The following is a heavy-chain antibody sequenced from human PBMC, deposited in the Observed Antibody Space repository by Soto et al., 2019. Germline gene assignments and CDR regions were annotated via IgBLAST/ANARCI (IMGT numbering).Heavy chain of an antibody. D-gene: IGHD3-10*01. Sequence: EVQLVESGGGLVQPGRSLRLSCAASGFTFDDYAMHWVRQAPGKGLEWVSGISWNSGSIGYADSVKGRFTISRDNAKNSLYLQMNSLGAEDTAVYYCAKARGIHFGNYFDYWGQGNLVTVSS. CDR2: ISWNSGSI. CDR1: GFTFDDYA. J-gene: IGHJ4*02. V-gene: IGHV3-9*01. CDR3: AKARGIHFGNYFDY.